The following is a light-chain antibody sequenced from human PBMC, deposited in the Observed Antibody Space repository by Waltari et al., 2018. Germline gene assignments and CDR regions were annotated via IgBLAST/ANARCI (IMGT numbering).Light chain of an antibody. J-gene: IGLJ1*01. CDR2: DVA. Sequence: QSALTQPRSVSGSLGQSVTISCTGTGSDICGYNYVSWYQQHPDKVPKLIIFDVAKRPSGVPDRFSGSKSGNTASLTISGLQAEDEADYYCCSYAGSYTFVFGVGTKVSVV. CDR1: GSDICGYNY. V-gene: IGLV2-11*01. CDR3: CSYAGSYTFV.